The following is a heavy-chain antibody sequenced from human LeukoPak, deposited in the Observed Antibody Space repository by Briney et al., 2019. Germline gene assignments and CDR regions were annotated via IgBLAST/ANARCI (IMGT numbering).Heavy chain of an antibody. CDR2: IYYSGST. CDR3: AREYYYGSGSYGWFDP. CDR1: NGSISSYY. Sequence: WETLSLTCTVPNGSISSYYWSWIRQPPGKGLEWIGYIYYSGSTTYNPSLKSRVTISLDTSKNQFSLKLSSVTVADTAVYYCAREYYYGSGSYGWFDPWGQGTLVTVSS. V-gene: IGHV4-59*01. J-gene: IGHJ5*02. D-gene: IGHD3-10*01.